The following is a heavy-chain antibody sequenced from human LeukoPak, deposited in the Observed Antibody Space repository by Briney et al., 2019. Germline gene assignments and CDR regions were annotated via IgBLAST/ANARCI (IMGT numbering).Heavy chain of an antibody. J-gene: IGHJ4*02. Sequence: PGGSLRLSCAASGFTFSSYSMNWVRQAPGKGLEWVSYISSSSSTIYYADSVKGRFTISRDNSKNTLYLQMNSLRAEDTAVYYCAKDNDYVWGSSDYWGQGTLVTVSS. CDR2: ISSSSSTI. D-gene: IGHD3-16*01. CDR1: GFTFSSYS. CDR3: AKDNDYVWGSSDY. V-gene: IGHV3-48*01.